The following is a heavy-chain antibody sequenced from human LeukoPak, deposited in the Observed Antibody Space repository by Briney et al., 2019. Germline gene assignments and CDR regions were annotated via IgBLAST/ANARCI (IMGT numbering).Heavy chain of an antibody. CDR2: IRYDGSNK. D-gene: IGHD2-15*01. V-gene: IGHV3-30*02. CDR1: GFTFSSYG. Sequence: GGSLRLSCAASGFTFSSYGMHWVRQAPGKGLEWVAFIRYDGSNKYYADSVKGRFTISRDNSKNTLYLQMNSLRAEDTAVYYCAKVGCSGGSCYRYNWFDPWGQGTLVTVSS. J-gene: IGHJ5*02. CDR3: AKVGCSGGSCYRYNWFDP.